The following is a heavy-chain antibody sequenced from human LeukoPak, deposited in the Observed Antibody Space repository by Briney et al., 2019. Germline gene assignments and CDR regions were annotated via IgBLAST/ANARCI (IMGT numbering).Heavy chain of an antibody. J-gene: IGHJ4*02. Sequence: KASETLSLTCTVSGGSISSGGYYWSWIRQHPGKGLEWIRYIYYSGSTYYNPSLKSRVTISVDTSKNQFSLKLSSVTAADTAVYYCASVRAYYYDSSGYRFDYWGQGTLVTVSS. D-gene: IGHD3-22*01. V-gene: IGHV4-31*03. CDR1: GGSISSGGYY. CDR2: IYYSGST. CDR3: ASVRAYYYDSSGYRFDY.